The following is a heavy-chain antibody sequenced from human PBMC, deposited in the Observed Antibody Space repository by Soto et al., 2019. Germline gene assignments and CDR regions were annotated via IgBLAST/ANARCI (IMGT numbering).Heavy chain of an antibody. CDR3: ARDPSYSSGWYRASYYYGMDV. Sequence: RSSLRLSCAASGFTFSSYGMHWVRQAPGKGLEWVAVIWYDGSNKYYADSVKGRCTIARDNSKNTLYLQMNSLRAEDTAVYYCARDPSYSSGWYRASYYYGMDVWGQGTTVTVSS. D-gene: IGHD6-19*01. J-gene: IGHJ6*02. V-gene: IGHV3-33*01. CDR2: IWYDGSNK. CDR1: GFTFSSYG.